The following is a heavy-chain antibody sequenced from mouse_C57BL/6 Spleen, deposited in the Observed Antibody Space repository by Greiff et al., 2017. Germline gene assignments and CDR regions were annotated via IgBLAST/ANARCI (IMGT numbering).Heavy chain of an antibody. J-gene: IGHJ4*01. CDR1: GFTFSDYG. Sequence: DVKLVESGGGLVKPGGSLKLSCAASGFTFSDYGMHWVRQAPEKGLEWVAYISSGSSTIYYADTVKGRFTISRDNAKNTLFLQMTSLRSEDTAMYYCARGGNYVYAMDYWGQGTSVTVSS. D-gene: IGHD2-1*01. V-gene: IGHV5-17*01. CDR2: ISSGSSTI. CDR3: ARGGNYVYAMDY.